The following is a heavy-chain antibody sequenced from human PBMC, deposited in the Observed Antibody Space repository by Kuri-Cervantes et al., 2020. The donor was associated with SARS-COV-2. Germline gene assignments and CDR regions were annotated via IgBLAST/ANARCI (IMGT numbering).Heavy chain of an antibody. CDR2: IFYSGNT. Sequence: LRLSCTVSGGSISSGDYFWSWIRQPPGKGLEWIGYIFYSGNTYYSPSLKSRVTISVDTSKNQFSLKLSSVTAADTAVYYCARTLRFLEWFFDYWGQGTLVTVSS. CDR3: ARTLRFLEWFFDY. J-gene: IGHJ4*02. V-gene: IGHV4-30-4*08. CDR1: GGSISSGDYF. D-gene: IGHD3-3*01.